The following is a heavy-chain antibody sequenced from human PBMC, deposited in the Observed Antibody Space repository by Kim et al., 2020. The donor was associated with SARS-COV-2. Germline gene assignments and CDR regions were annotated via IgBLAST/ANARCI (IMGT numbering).Heavy chain of an antibody. D-gene: IGHD2-2*01. Sequence: GGSLRLSCVASGFTFTHYAVHWVRQSPGKGLEWVAVMSFDGRNAHYAPSLKGRFTVSRDTSKSLVYLQMTSLSVDDTATYYCARVMGPLGYEGGFDSWGPGTLVTVSS. CDR3: ARVMGPLGYEGGFDS. V-gene: IGHV3-30-3*01. CDR2: MSFDGRNA. CDR1: GFTFTHYA. J-gene: IGHJ4*02.